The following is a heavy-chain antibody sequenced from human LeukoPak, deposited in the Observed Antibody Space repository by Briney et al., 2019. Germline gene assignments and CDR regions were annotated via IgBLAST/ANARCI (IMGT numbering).Heavy chain of an antibody. J-gene: IGHJ3*02. V-gene: IGHV4-61*09. D-gene: IGHD4-17*01. CDR3: ARHLDYGDHQGAFDI. CDR2: IYSSGRT. CDR1: GGSISSGGYY. Sequence: SQTLSLTCTVSGGSISSGGYYWSWIRQPRGKGLEWIGYIYSSGRTNHNPSLKSRVTISVSTSRNQFSLKLSSVTAADTAVYYCARHLDYGDHQGAFDIWGQGTMVTVSS.